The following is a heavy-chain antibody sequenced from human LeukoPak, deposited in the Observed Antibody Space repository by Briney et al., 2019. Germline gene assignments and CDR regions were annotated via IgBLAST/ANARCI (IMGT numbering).Heavy chain of an antibody. CDR1: GDSVSSNSAA. CDR3: ARYSGLGVPDY. D-gene: IGHD2-21*01. V-gene: IGHV6-1*01. Sequence: SQTLSLTCAISGDSVSSNSAAWKWIRQSPSRGLEWLGRTYYRSKWYNDYAVSVRGRITINPDTSKNQFSLLLNSVTPEDTAVCYCARYSGLGVPDYWGQGTLVTVSS. J-gene: IGHJ4*02. CDR2: TYYRSKWYN.